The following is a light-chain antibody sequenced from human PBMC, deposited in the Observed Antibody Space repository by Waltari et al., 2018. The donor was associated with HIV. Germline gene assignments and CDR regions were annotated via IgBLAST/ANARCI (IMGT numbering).Light chain of an antibody. CDR2: GAS. CDR1: QYINMY. Sequence: DIQMTQSPSSLSVSVGDRVTLFCRTSQYINMYLNWYQQKPGKAPKLLIYGASTLQSGVPSRFSGSGSGTGFTLTISSLQSEDIATYYCQQSYNTPLTFGGGTKVEIK. V-gene: IGKV1-39*01. CDR3: QQSYNTPLT. J-gene: IGKJ4*01.